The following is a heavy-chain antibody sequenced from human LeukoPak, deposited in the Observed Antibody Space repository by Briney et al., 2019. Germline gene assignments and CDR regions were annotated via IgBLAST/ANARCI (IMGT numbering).Heavy chain of an antibody. J-gene: IGHJ4*02. CDR2: VIYSGST. CDR3: ARGGYCSSSTCHPFDY. V-gene: IGHV4-59*01. CDR1: GGSISSYY. D-gene: IGHD2-2*01. Sequence: SETLSLTCTVSGGSISSYYWSWIRQPTGKGPEWIGYVIYSGSTNYNPSLKSRVTISIDTSKNQFSLKVSSVTAADTAVYYCARGGYCSSSTCHPFDYWGQGTLVTVSS.